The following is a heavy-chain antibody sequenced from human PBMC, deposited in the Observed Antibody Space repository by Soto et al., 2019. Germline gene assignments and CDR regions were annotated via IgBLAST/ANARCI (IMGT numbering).Heavy chain of an antibody. V-gene: IGHV1-18*01. Sequence: ASVKVSCKASGYTYTSYVISWVRQAPGQGLEWMGWISAYNGNTNYAQKLQGRVTMTTDTSTSTAYMELRSLRSDDTAVYYCARTYYDILTGYPDYWGQGTLVTVSS. CDR3: ARTYYDILTGYPDY. D-gene: IGHD3-9*01. J-gene: IGHJ4*02. CDR2: ISAYNGNT. CDR1: GYTYTSYV.